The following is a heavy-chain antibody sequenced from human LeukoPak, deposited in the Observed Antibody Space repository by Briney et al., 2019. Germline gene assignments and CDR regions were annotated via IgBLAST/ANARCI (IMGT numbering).Heavy chain of an antibody. Sequence: SETLSLTCAVYGGSFSGYYWSWIRQPPGKGLEWIGEINHSGSTNYNPSLKSRVTISVDTPKNQFSLKLSSVTAADTAVYYCARASPTTNKGAYGWFDPWGQGTLVTVSS. D-gene: IGHD1-14*01. J-gene: IGHJ5*02. CDR1: GGSFSGYY. V-gene: IGHV4-34*01. CDR3: ARASPTTNKGAYGWFDP. CDR2: INHSGST.